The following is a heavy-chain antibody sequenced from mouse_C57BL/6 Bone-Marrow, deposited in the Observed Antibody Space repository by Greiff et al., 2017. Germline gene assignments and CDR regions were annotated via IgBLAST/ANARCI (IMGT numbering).Heavy chain of an antibody. CDR1: GFTFSSYA. J-gene: IGHJ4*01. D-gene: IGHD4-1*01. CDR2: ISDGGSYT. CDR3: ARDIWDSYAMDY. Sequence: EVKVVESGGGLVKPGGSLKLSCAASGFTFSSYAMSWVRPTPEKRLEWVATISDGGSYTYYPDNVKGRFTISRDNAKNNLYLQMSHLKSEDTAMYYCARDIWDSYAMDYWGQGTSVTVSS. V-gene: IGHV5-4*01.